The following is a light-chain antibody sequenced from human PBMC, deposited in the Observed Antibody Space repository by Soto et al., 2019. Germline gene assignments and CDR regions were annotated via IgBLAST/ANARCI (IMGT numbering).Light chain of an antibody. CDR1: SGYRNYE. Sequence: QLVLTQPPSASASLGASVTLTCTLSSGYRNYEVDWYQQRPGKGPRFVMRVGTRGIVGSKGDGIPDRFSVLGSGLNRYLTIKNIQEEDESDYHCGADHGSGSNFVYLFGGGTKVTVL. CDR2: VGTRGIVG. V-gene: IGLV9-49*01. CDR3: GADHGSGSNFVYL. J-gene: IGLJ2*01.